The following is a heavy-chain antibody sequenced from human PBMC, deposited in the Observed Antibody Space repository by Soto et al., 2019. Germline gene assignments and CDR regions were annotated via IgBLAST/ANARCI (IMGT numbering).Heavy chain of an antibody. V-gene: IGHV3-30-3*01. CDR2: ISYDGSNK. J-gene: IGHJ6*02. CDR1: GFTFSSYA. D-gene: IGHD3-3*01. CDR3: AKDLPQRAVSGYYSYYYYGMDV. Sequence: PGGSLRLSCAASGFTFSSYAMHLVRQAPGKGLEWVSVISYDGSNKYYADSVKGRFTISRDNYKNTLYLQMNSLRAEDTAVYYCAKDLPQRAVSGYYSYYYYGMDVWGQGTTVTVSS.